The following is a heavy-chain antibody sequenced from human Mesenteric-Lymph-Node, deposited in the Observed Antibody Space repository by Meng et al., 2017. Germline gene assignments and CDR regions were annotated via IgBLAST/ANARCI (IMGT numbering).Heavy chain of an antibody. CDR1: EYTFIGYF. V-gene: IGHV1-2*02. D-gene: IGHD5-18*01. J-gene: IGHJ3*02. CDR3: ARAEGYIYGYSAFDI. Sequence: ASVKVSCKASEYTFIGYFIHWIRQAPGQGLESMGWINPNNGATKSVQKFQGRVTLTRDTSVSTAYMELSSLRSDDTAVYYCARAEGYIYGYSAFDIWGQGTLVTVSS. CDR2: INPNNGAT.